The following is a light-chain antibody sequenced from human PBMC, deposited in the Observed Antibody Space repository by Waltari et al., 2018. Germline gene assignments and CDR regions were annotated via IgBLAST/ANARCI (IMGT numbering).Light chain of an antibody. J-gene: IGKJ1*01. CDR1: QSIANF. CDR2: AAS. V-gene: IGKV1-39*01. CDR3: QQSYMTPWT. Sequence: DIQLTQSPSSLSASVGDRVTITFRASQSIANFLNWYPHKPGKAPKVLISAASSPQSGVPSACRGRGSGTECTRTISSRQAEDFATYYCQQSYMTPWTVGQGTKVEMK.